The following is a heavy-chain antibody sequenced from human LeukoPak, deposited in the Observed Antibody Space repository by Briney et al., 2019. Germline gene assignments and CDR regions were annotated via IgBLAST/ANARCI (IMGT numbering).Heavy chain of an antibody. CDR2: ISGSGGQT. Sequence: GGSLRLSCTASGFTFRSYAMSWVRQAPGKGLEWVSTISGSGGQTYYADSVKGRFTISRDNSKNTLFLQMNSLRVEDTAVYYCANDEGCSGDNCYSGSQLIGHWGQGTLVTVSS. CDR1: GFTFRSYA. CDR3: ANDEGCSGDNCYSGSQLIGH. V-gene: IGHV3-23*01. D-gene: IGHD2-15*01. J-gene: IGHJ4*02.